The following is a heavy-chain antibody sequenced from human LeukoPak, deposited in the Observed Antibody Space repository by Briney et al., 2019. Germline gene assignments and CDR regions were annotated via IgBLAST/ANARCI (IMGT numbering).Heavy chain of an antibody. CDR2: IYSGGST. CDR3: ARVEYGYFDY. Sequence: GGSLRLSCAASGFTVSSNYMSWVRQAPGKGLEWVSVIYSGGSTYYADCVKGRFTISRDNSQNTLYPQMNSLRAEDTAVYYCARVEYGYFDYWGQETLLTVAS. D-gene: IGHD2-8*02. J-gene: IGHJ4*02. CDR1: GFTVSSNY. V-gene: IGHV3-66*02.